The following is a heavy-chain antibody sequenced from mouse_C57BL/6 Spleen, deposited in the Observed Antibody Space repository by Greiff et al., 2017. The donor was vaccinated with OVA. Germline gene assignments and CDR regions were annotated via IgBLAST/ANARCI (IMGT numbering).Heavy chain of an antibody. D-gene: IGHD1-1*02. Sequence: VQLQQPGAELVMPGASVKLSCKASGYTFTSYWMHWVKQRPGQGLEWIGEIDPSDSYTNYNQKFKGKSTLTVDKSSSTAYMQLSSLTSEDSAVYCCARLTMAIIGYWGQGTSVTVSS. V-gene: IGHV1-69*01. CDR1: GYTFTSYW. CDR2: IDPSDSYT. CDR3: ARLTMAIIGY. J-gene: IGHJ4*01.